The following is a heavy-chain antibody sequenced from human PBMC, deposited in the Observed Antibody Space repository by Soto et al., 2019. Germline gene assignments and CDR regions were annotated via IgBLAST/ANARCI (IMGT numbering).Heavy chain of an antibody. CDR1: GFTFSSYS. D-gene: IGHD3-10*01. Sequence: GGSLRLSCAASGFTFSSYSMNWVRQAPGKGLEWVSSISSSSSYIYYADSVKGRFTISRDNAKNSLYLQMNSLRAEDTAVYYCARVGSGSYYPYRLGYYYYMDVWGKGTTVTVSS. J-gene: IGHJ6*03. V-gene: IGHV3-21*01. CDR2: ISSSSSYI. CDR3: ARVGSGSYYPYRLGYYYYMDV.